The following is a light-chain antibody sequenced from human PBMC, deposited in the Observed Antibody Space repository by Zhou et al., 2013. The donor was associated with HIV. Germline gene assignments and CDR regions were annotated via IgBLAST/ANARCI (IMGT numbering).Light chain of an antibody. CDR1: QSISGW. Sequence: DIQMTQSPSTLSAYVGDRVTITCRASQSISGWLAWYQQKPGKAPKLLIYKASTLESGVPSRFSGSESDTEFTLTISSLQPDDFATYYCQQYTSYSGTFGQGTKVEIK. CDR3: QQYTSYSGT. V-gene: IGKV1-5*03. CDR2: KAS. J-gene: IGKJ1*01.